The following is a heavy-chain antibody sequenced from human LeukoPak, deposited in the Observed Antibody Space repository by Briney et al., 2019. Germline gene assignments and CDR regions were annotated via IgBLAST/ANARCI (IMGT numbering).Heavy chain of an antibody. D-gene: IGHD3-22*01. Sequence: SETLSLTCTVSGGSFSSYYWYWIRQSAGKGLEWIGRIYSNGNANYNPSLESRVTMSVDTSKNQFSLKLTSMTAADTAVYYCARDYDSSGYYPGRFDPWGRGTLVTVSS. V-gene: IGHV4-4*07. J-gene: IGHJ5*02. CDR2: IYSNGNA. CDR1: GGSFSSYY. CDR3: ARDYDSSGYYPGRFDP.